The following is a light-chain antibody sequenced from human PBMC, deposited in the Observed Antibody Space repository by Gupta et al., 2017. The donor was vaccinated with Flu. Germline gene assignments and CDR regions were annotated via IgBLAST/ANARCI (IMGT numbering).Light chain of an antibody. CDR3: CSYAGRYPYV. J-gene: IGLJ1*01. CDR1: SSDVGGYDS. Sequence: QSAPTQPRSVSGSPEQSVTISCTGTSSDVGGYDSVSWYQQHPGKVPKVMIYDVSKRPSGVPARFSGSKSGNTASLTISGLQAEDEADYYCCSYAGRYPYVFGTGTQVTVL. V-gene: IGLV2-11*01. CDR2: DVS.